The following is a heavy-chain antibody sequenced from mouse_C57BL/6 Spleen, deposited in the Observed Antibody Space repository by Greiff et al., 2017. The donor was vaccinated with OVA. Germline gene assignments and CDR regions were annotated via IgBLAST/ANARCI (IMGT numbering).Heavy chain of an antibody. Sequence: QVQLKESGPGLVAPSPSLSISCTVSGFSLTSYGVDWVRQSPGKGLEWLGVIWGVGSTNYNSALNSRLSISKDNTKSQVLLRMNSLQTDDTAMYYCASGLLGLDYWGQGTSVTVSS. D-gene: IGHD4-1*01. V-gene: IGHV2-6*01. CDR2: IWGVGST. J-gene: IGHJ4*01. CDR1: GFSLTSYG. CDR3: ASGLLGLDY.